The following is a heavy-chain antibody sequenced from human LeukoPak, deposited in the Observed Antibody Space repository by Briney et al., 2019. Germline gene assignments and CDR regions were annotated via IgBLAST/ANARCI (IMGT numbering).Heavy chain of an antibody. V-gene: IGHV1-18*01. CDR3: ARAPIWSGYDSYFDY. D-gene: IGHD5-12*01. CDR1: GYTFTSYG. CDR2: ISAYNGNT. J-gene: IGHJ4*02. Sequence: GASVKVSCKASGYTFTSYGISWVRQAPGQGLEWMGWISAYNGNTNYAQKLQGRVTMTTDTSTSTAYMELRSLRSDDTAVYYCARAPIWSGYDSYFDYWGQGTLVTVSS.